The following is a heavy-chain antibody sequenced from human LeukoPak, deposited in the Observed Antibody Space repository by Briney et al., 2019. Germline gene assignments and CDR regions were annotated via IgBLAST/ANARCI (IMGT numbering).Heavy chain of an antibody. Sequence: ASVKVSCKASGGTFSSYAISWVRQAPGQGLEWMGGIIPIFGTANYAQKFQGRVTITADESTSTAYMGLSSLRSEDTAVYYCARVRGYYDSSGYYGGALYYFDYWGQGTLVTVSS. V-gene: IGHV1-69*13. J-gene: IGHJ4*02. CDR2: IIPIFGTA. CDR1: GGTFSSYA. D-gene: IGHD3-22*01. CDR3: ARVRGYYDSSGYYGGALYYFDY.